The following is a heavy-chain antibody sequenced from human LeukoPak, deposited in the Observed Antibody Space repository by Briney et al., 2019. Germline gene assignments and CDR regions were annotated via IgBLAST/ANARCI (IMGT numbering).Heavy chain of an antibody. CDR1: GCSITSRSFS. J-gene: IGHJ5*02. Sequence: SETLSLTCSVSGCSITSRSFSWGWIRQPPGKGLEWIGNIDYSGTTYCNPSLKSRVTMSVDTSKNQFSLKLTSVTAADTAIYYCARDDSRSDWFDPWGRGTLVIVSS. CDR2: IDYSGTT. V-gene: IGHV4-39*07. D-gene: IGHD6-6*01. CDR3: ARDDSRSDWFDP.